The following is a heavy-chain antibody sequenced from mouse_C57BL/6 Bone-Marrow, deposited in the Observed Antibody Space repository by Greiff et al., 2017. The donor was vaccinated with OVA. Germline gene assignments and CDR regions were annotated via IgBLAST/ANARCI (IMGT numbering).Heavy chain of an antibody. V-gene: IGHV1-78*01. Sequence: VQLQQSDAELVKPGASVKISCKASGYTFTDHTIHWMKQRPEQGLEWIGYIYPRDGSTKYNEKFKGKATLTADKSSSTAYMQLNSLTSEDSAVYFCASAPCYLAWFAYWGQGTLVTVSA. CDR3: ASAPCYLAWFAY. J-gene: IGHJ3*01. CDR1: GYTFTDHT. CDR2: IYPRDGST.